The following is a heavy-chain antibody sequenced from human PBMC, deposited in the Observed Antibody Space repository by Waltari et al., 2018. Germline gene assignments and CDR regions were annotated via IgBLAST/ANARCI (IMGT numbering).Heavy chain of an antibody. J-gene: IGHJ3*02. D-gene: IGHD6-6*01. V-gene: IGHV3-53*01. Sequence: EVQLVESGGGLIQPGGSLRLSCAASGFSVERYYWGGVRQAPGRGLECVSLIYIGDTTHYPDSVKGRFTISRDISQNTLRLQMNSLRAEDTAMYYCAKFGGRSSSAFDIWGQGTVVTVSS. CDR1: GFSVERYY. CDR2: IYIGDTT. CDR3: AKFGGRSSSAFDI.